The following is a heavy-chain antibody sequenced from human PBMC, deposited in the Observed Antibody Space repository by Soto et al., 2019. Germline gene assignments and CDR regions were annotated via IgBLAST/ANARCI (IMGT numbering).Heavy chain of an antibody. CDR3: ARYPYTSYCSDGSCSYDAFDI. D-gene: IGHD2-15*01. CDR2: MNPNSGNT. Sequence: QVQMVQSGAEVKKPGASVKVSCRASGYSFTSYDVNWVRQATGQGLEWMGWMNPNSGNTAFAQKFQGRVTMTRDTHISTAYMELSGLRSEDTAVYYCARYPYTSYCSDGSCSYDAFDIWGQGTVVTVSS. CDR1: GYSFTSYD. J-gene: IGHJ3*02. V-gene: IGHV1-8*01.